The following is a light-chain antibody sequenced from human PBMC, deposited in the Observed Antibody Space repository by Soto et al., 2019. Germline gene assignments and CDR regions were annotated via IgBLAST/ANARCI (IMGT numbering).Light chain of an antibody. CDR2: GNS. CDR1: RSNIGAGYD. V-gene: IGLV1-40*01. CDR3: QSFDTSLSGWV. Sequence: QSVLTQPPSVSGAPGQRVTISCTGSRSNIGAGYDVHWYQHLPGSVPKLLIYGNSNRPFAVPDRFSGSKSDTSASLAISGLQAEDEADYYCQSFDTSLSGWVFGGGTKLTVL. J-gene: IGLJ3*02.